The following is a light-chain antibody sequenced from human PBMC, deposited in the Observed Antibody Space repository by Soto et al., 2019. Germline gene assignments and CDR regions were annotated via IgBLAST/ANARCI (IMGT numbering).Light chain of an antibody. CDR2: GAS. J-gene: IGKJ4*01. V-gene: IGKV3-20*01. CDR3: QQYGSSPRLT. CDR1: QSVSSSY. Sequence: EIVLTQSPGTLSLSPGERATLSCRASQSVSSSYLAWYQQKPGQAPRLLIYGASSRATDIPGRFSGSGSGTDFTLTISRLEPEDFAVYYCQQYGSSPRLTFGGGTKV.